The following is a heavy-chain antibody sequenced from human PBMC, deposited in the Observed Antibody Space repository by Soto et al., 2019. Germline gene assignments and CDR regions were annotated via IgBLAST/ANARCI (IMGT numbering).Heavy chain of an antibody. J-gene: IGHJ6*02. CDR2: ISYEGSNK. V-gene: IGHV3-30*18. Sequence: PRLSCSASGFTFSSYCMHWVRQAPGKWLEWVAVISYEGSNKYYADSVKGRFTISRDNSKNTLYLQMSSLRAEDTAVYYCVKDGSSGWPYYCGLDVWGRVTTVTVSS. CDR3: VKDGSSGWPYYCGLDV. D-gene: IGHD6-19*01. CDR1: GFTFSSYC.